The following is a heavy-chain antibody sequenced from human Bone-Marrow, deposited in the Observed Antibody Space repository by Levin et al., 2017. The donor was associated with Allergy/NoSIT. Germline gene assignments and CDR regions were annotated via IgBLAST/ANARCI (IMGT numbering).Heavy chain of an antibody. CDR2: IILMFDIT. Sequence: SVKVSCKASGGTFSDYTISWVRQAPGQGLEWMGRIILMFDITNYAQNFQGRVTITADKSTSTVYMDLSSLRSEDTAVYFCARDSSGWNFGMDVWGQGTTVTVSS. V-gene: IGHV1-69*04. CDR3: ARDSSGWNFGMDV. CDR1: GGTFSDYT. D-gene: IGHD6-19*01. J-gene: IGHJ6*02.